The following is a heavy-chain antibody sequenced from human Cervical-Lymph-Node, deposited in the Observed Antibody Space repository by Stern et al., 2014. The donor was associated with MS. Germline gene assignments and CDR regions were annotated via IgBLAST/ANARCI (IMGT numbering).Heavy chain of an antibody. D-gene: IGHD2-8*01. CDR1: GFTFSSYG. CDR2: ISYDGNHK. CDR3: ARDYEDTSMLFDH. Sequence: VQLVESGGAVVQPGRSLRLSCAASGFTFSSYGMHWVRQAPGKGLEWVTVISYDGNHKFYAAFVKGRFTIYRDNSKNALHLQMNSVTPDDTAIYYCARDYEDTSMLFDHWGQGTLVTVSS. J-gene: IGHJ4*02. V-gene: IGHV3-30*03.